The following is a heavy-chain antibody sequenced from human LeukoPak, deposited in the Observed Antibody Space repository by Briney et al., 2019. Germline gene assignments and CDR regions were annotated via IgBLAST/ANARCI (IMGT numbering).Heavy chain of an antibody. Sequence: QPGGSLRLSCAASGCTFSSYAMSWVRQAPGKGLEWVSTLSGSGVITYYADSVKGRFTISRDNSKNTLYLQVNSLRAEDTAVYYCAKSGGDNYDYYFDYWGQGTLVTVSS. CDR3: AKSGGDNYDYYFDY. D-gene: IGHD5-18*01. J-gene: IGHJ4*02. CDR1: GCTFSSYA. CDR2: LSGSGVIT. V-gene: IGHV3-23*01.